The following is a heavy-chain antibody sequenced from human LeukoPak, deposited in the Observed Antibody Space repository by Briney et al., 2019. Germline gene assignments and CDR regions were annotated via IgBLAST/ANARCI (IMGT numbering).Heavy chain of an antibody. CDR3: ARVRGITFGGGFDY. Sequence: PGGSLRLSCAASGFTFSSYSMNWVRQAPGKGLEWVSSISSSSSTIYYADSVKGRFTISRDNSKNTLYLQMNSLRAEDTAVYYCARVRGITFGGGFDYWGQGTLVTVSS. V-gene: IGHV3-48*01. J-gene: IGHJ4*02. CDR1: GFTFSSYS. D-gene: IGHD3-16*01. CDR2: ISSSSSTI.